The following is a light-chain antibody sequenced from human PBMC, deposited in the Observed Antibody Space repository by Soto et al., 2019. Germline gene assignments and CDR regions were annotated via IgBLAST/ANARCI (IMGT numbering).Light chain of an antibody. V-gene: IGLV2-8*01. Sequence: QSALTQPPSASGSPGRSVTISCTGTSSDVGSYDYVSWCQQHPGEAPKLIIYEVNKRPSGVPDRFSGSKSGNTASLTVSGLQAEDEADYYCFSYGGSNNLVFGGGTKLTVL. J-gene: IGLJ3*02. CDR2: EVN. CDR3: FSYGGSNNLV. CDR1: SSDVGSYDY.